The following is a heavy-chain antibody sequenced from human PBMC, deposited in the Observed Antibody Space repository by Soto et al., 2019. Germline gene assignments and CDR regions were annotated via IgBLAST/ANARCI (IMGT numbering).Heavy chain of an antibody. CDR1: GYSFTSYW. D-gene: IGHD3-3*01. CDR2: IDPSDSYT. Sequence: GESLKISCKGSGYSFTSYWISWVRQMPGKGLEWMGRIDPSDSYTNYSPSFQGHVTISADKSISTAYLQWSSLKASDTAMYYCGRDYPKTFGVVIGNVGYYSGMDVWGQGTTVTVSS. J-gene: IGHJ6*02. CDR3: GRDYPKTFGVVIGNVGYYSGMDV. V-gene: IGHV5-10-1*01.